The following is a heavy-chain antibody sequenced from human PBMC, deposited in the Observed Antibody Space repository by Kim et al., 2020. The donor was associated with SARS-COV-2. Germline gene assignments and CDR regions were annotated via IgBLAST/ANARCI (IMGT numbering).Heavy chain of an antibody. J-gene: IGHJ4*02. CDR2: IKEDGSDK. CDR1: GFTFSRFW. V-gene: IGHV3-7*01. Sequence: GGSLRLSCAASGFTFSRFWMSWVRQAPGKGLEWVANIKEDGSDKYYVDSVRGRFTISRDNAKNSLYLQMDSLRGEDTAIYYCVRDFDSWGQGILVTVYS. CDR3: VRDFDS.